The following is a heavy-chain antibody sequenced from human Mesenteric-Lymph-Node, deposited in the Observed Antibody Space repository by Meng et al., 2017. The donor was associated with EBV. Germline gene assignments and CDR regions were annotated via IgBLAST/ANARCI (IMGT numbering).Heavy chain of an antibody. J-gene: IGHJ5*02. CDR2: SNHRGDT. D-gene: IGHD3-10*01. CDR3: AGDLAVGAIAGNWFDP. Sequence: VQLHQWGAGLLKPSETLSLTCAVYGTSFSAYYWSWIRQSPGTGLEWIGESNHRGDTTYTPSLKSRVTISVDTSKSQFFLNLRSVTAADTAVYFCAGDLAVGAIAGNWFDPWSQGTLVTVSS. CDR1: GTSFSAYY. V-gene: IGHV4-34*01.